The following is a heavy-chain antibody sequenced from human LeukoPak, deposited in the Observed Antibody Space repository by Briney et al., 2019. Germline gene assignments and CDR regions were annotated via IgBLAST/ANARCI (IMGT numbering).Heavy chain of an antibody. Sequence: KATETLSLTCAVSGYSISSGYYWGWIRQPPGRGLEWIGSIYHSGSTYYNPSLKSRVTISVDTSKNQFSLKLSSVTAADTAVYYCARLAPSGTDLDYWGQGTLVTVSS. CDR2: IYHSGST. J-gene: IGHJ4*02. CDR1: GYSISSGYY. CDR3: ARLAPSGTDLDY. V-gene: IGHV4-38-2*01. D-gene: IGHD1-1*01.